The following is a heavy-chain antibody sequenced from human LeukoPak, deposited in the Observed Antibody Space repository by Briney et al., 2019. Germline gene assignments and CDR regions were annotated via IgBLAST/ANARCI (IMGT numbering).Heavy chain of an antibody. V-gene: IGHV4-39*07. CDR3: ASARSDTAMGYFDY. CDR2: IYYSGST. CDR1: GGSISSSSYY. J-gene: IGHJ4*02. D-gene: IGHD5-18*01. Sequence: PSETLSLTCTVSGGSISSSSYYWGWFRQPPGKGLEWIGSIYYSGSTYYNPSLKSRVTISVDTSKNQFSLKLSSVTAADTAVYYCASARSDTAMGYFDYWGQGTLVTVSS.